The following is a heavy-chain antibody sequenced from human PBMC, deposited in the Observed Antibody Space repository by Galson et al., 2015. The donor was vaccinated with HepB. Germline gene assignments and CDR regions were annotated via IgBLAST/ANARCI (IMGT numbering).Heavy chain of an antibody. CDR3: ARDIPLDY. D-gene: IGHD2-21*01. CDR1: GFTFSSYA. J-gene: IGHJ4*02. V-gene: IGHV3-30-3*01. Sequence: SLRLSCAASGFTFSSYAMHWVRQAPGKGLEWVAVISYDGSNKYYADSVKGRFTISRDNSKNTLYLQMNSLRAEDTAVYYCARDIPLDYWGQGTLVTVSS. CDR2: ISYDGSNK.